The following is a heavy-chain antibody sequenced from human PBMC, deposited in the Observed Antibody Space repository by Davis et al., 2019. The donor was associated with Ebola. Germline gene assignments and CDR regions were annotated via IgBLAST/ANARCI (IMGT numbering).Heavy chain of an antibody. CDR3: ARALHDEVLDY. J-gene: IGHJ4*02. V-gene: IGHV3-30*04. D-gene: IGHD1-1*01. Sequence: GESLKISCAASGFTFGNYAMHWVRQAPGKGLVWVAVVSHSERERFYADSVKGRFTISRDNSENVLYLQMDSLRPDDTAIYFCARALHDEVLDYWGQGTPVTVSS. CDR1: GFTFGNYA. CDR2: VSHSERER.